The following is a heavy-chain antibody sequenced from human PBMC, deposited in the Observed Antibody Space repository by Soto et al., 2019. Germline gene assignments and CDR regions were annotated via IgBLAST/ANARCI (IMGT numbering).Heavy chain of an antibody. Sequence: PSETLSLTCSVSGGSVTGGGYYWSWIRQLPGKGLEWIGYIYHTGSTFYNPSLKSRVTISLDTSRSQFSLKLTSVTAADTAIYYCVRTTYFSDSSVYTRFFDYWGQGTLVTVSS. CDR1: GGSVTGGGYY. CDR2: IYHTGST. CDR3: VRTTYFSDSSVYTRFFDY. D-gene: IGHD3-22*01. J-gene: IGHJ4*02. V-gene: IGHV4-31*03.